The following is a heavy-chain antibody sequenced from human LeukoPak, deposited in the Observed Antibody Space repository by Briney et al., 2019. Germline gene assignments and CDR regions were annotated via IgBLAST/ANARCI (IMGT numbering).Heavy chain of an antibody. CDR1: GFTFSSYA. D-gene: IGHD6-19*01. J-gene: IGHJ4*02. Sequence: GGSLRLSCAASGFTFSSYAMSWVRQAPGEGLVWVSRINSDGSNINYADSVKGRFTISRDNAKNTLYLQMNSLRVEDTAVYYCVRSSGWPGYWGQGTMVTVSS. V-gene: IGHV3-74*01. CDR2: INSDGSNI. CDR3: VRSSGWPGY.